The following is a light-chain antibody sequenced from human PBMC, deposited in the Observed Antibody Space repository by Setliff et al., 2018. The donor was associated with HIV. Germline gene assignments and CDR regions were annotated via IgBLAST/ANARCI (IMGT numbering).Light chain of an antibody. CDR2: DVS. CDR1: SSDVGVYNY. Sequence: QSALTQPASVSGSPGQSITISCTRTSSDVGVYNYVSWYQQHPGKAPKLMISDVSNRPSGFSTRFSGSKSGNTASLTISGLQAEDEADYYCSSYTYTSSTPLYVFGTGTKFTVL. J-gene: IGLJ1*01. V-gene: IGLV2-14*03. CDR3: SSYTYTSSTPLYV.